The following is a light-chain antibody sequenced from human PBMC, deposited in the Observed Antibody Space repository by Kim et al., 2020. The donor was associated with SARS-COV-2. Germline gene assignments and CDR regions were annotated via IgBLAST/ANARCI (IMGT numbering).Light chain of an antibody. CDR1: QSVDYR. CDR3: QQRASWPRT. Sequence: SLSPGESATLACGASQSVDYRLAWYQQKPGRSPSLLMYDTSSRATGIPARFSGSGSGTDFTLTITSLEPEDFAVYYCQQRASWPRTFGQGTKLEI. CDR2: DTS. J-gene: IGKJ2*01. V-gene: IGKV3-11*01.